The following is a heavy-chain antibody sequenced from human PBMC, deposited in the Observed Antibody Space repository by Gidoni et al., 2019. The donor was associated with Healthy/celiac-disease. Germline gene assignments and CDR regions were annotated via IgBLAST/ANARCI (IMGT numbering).Heavy chain of an antibody. J-gene: IGHJ4*02. V-gene: IGHV3-15*01. CDR3: TTWGLVHYYDSSGRIDY. D-gene: IGHD3-22*01. CDR1: GFTFSNAW. CDR2: IKSKTDGGTT. Sequence: EVQLVESGGGLVKPGGSLRLSCAASGFTFSNAWMSWVRQAPGKGLEWVGRIKSKTDGGTTDYAAPVKGRFTISRDDSKNTLYPQMNSLKTEDTAVYYCTTWGLVHYYDSSGRIDYWGQGTLVTVSS.